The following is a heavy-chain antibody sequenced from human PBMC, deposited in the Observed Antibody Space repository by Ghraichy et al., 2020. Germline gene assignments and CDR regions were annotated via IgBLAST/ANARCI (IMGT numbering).Heavy chain of an antibody. D-gene: IGHD2-15*01. CDR3: ASNAGVVVAATNYYYGMDV. CDR2: IYYSGST. Sequence: SETLSLTCTVSGGSISSYYWSWIRQPPGKGLEWIGYIYYSGSTNYNPSLKSRVTISVDTSKNQFSLMLSSVTAADTAVYYCASNAGVVVAATNYYYGMDVWGQGTTVTVSS. V-gene: IGHV4-59*01. J-gene: IGHJ6*02. CDR1: GGSISSYY.